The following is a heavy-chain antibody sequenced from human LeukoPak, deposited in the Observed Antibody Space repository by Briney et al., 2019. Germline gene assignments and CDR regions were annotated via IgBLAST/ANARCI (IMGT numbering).Heavy chain of an antibody. CDR1: GFTFSSYA. CDR2: ISGSGGST. D-gene: IGHD6-19*01. CDR3: AKDQDSSGWPSPFDY. J-gene: IGHJ4*02. Sequence: GGSLRLSCAASGFTFSSYAMSWVRQAPGKGLEWVSAISGSGGSTYYADSVKGRFTISRDNSKNTLYLQMNSLRAEDTAVYYCAKDQDSSGWPSPFDYWGQGTLVTVSS. V-gene: IGHV3-23*01.